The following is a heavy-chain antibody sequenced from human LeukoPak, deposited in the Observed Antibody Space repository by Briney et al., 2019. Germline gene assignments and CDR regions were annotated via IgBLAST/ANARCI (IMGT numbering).Heavy chain of an antibody. Sequence: SETLSLTCTVSGGSISSYYWSWIRQPPGKGLEGIGYIYTSGSTNYNPSLKSRVTISVDTSKNQFSLKQSSVTAADTAVYYCARVSYGYRLNPLDYWGQGTLVTVSS. CDR2: IYTSGST. J-gene: IGHJ4*02. CDR1: GGSISSYY. V-gene: IGHV4-4*09. D-gene: IGHD5-18*01. CDR3: ARVSYGYRLNPLDY.